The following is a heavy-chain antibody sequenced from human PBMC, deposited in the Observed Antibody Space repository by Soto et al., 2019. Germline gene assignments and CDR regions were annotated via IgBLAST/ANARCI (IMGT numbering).Heavy chain of an antibody. V-gene: IGHV4-31*03. CDR2: IYYSGNT. CDR1: GGSISSGGYY. CDR3: ARGVSP. Sequence: QVQLQESGPGLVKPSQTLSLTCTVSGGSISSGGYYWSWIRQHPGKGLEWIGYIYYSGNTYYNPSLESRVTISANTPKNQFSLKLTSVTAADAAVYYCARGVSPRGQGTLVAVSS. J-gene: IGHJ5*02.